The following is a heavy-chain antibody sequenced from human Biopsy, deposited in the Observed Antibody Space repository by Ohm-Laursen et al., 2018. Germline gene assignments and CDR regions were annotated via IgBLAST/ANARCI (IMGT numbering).Heavy chain of an antibody. D-gene: IGHD4-11*01. CDR3: ARDSGILNYGNFKYYHYYGMDV. CDR2: IYYSVMT. Sequence: GTLSLTCSVSGDSISSYYWSWIRQPPGKGLEWIGHIYYSVMTNYNPSLQSRVSISVDTSRNQVSLTLSSVTAADTAVYYCARDSGILNYGNFKYYHYYGMDVWGQGTKVTVSS. CDR1: GDSISSYY. V-gene: IGHV4-59*01. J-gene: IGHJ6*02.